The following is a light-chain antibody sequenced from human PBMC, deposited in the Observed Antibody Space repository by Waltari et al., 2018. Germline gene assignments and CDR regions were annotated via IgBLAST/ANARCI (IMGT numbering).Light chain of an antibody. CDR2: DVN. Sequence: QSALTQPASVSGSPGQSITISCTGSSSDVRGDDSASWYEDHPGQAPKVILYDVNKRPSGVSDRFSGSKSGNTASLTISGLQAEDEATFYCSSQSTKNGVIFGGGTKVTVL. CDR1: SSDVRGDDS. CDR3: SSQSTKNGVI. J-gene: IGLJ2*01. V-gene: IGLV2-14*03.